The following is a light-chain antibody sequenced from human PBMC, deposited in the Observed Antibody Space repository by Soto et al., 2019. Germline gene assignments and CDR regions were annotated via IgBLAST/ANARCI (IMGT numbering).Light chain of an antibody. CDR3: QVWDANTDHVV. CDR2: DDA. CDR1: NIGSKT. J-gene: IGLJ2*01. V-gene: IGLV3-21*02. Sequence: SYELTQPPSVSVAPGQTARLTCGGSNIGSKTVHWYQQKPGQAPVLVVYDDADRPSGIPERFSGSNSGNTAALTISRVEAGHEADYYCQVWDANTDHVVFGGGTKPTVL.